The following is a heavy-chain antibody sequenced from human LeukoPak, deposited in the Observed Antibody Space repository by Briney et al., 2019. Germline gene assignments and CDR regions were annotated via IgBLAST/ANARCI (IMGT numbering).Heavy chain of an antibody. V-gene: IGHV4-59*11. J-gene: IGHJ4*02. CDR1: GGSISSHY. CDR3: ARDSGYGDPFDY. CDR2: IYYNGDT. D-gene: IGHD5-12*01. Sequence: SGTLSLTCTVSGGSISSHYWSWIRQPPGKGLDWIGYIYYNGDTNYSPSLKSRVTISVDTSKNQFSLKLSSVTAADTAVYYCARDSGYGDPFDYWGQGTLVTVSS.